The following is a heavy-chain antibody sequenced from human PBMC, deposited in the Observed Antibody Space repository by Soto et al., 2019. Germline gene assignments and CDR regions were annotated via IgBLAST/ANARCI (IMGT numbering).Heavy chain of an antibody. CDR1: GYTFTSYW. D-gene: IGHD3-10*01. Sequence: PGESLKISCKGSGYTFTSYWIGWVRQMPGKGLEWVGIIYPGDSDTRYSPSFEGQVTISADKSISTAYLQWSSLKASDTAMYYCARPSYYGSGWYGMDVWGQGTTVTVSS. V-gene: IGHV5-51*01. J-gene: IGHJ6*02. CDR3: ARPSYYGSGWYGMDV. CDR2: IYPGDSDT.